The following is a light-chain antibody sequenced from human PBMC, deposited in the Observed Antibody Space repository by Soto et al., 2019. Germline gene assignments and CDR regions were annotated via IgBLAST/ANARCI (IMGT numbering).Light chain of an antibody. J-gene: IGKJ1*01. V-gene: IGKV1-9*01. CDR2: GAS. CDR1: QGVRSY. CDR3: HQVYTYPRT. Sequence: IPLTQSPSSLSASVGDRVTITCRASQGVRSYLAWFQQRPGKAPKLLIFGASTLQNGVPARFSGGGFGTEFTLTITSRQHEDFATYYCHQVYTYPRTFGQGTKVEIK.